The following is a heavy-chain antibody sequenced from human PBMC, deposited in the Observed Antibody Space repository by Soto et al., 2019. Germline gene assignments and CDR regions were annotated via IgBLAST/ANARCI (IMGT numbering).Heavy chain of an antibody. Sequence: GGSLRLSCAASGFTFSSYGMHWVRQAPGKGLERVAVISYDGSNKYYADSVKGRFTISRDNSKNTLYLQMNSLRAEDTAVYYCAKDFPVEAAVAGTCDYWGQGTLVTVSS. CDR2: ISYDGSNK. J-gene: IGHJ4*02. V-gene: IGHV3-30*18. CDR1: GFTFSSYG. D-gene: IGHD6-19*01. CDR3: AKDFPVEAAVAGTCDY.